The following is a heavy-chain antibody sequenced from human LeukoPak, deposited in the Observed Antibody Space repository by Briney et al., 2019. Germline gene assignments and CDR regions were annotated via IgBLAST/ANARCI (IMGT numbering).Heavy chain of an antibody. D-gene: IGHD3-9*01. CDR3: AKMNVLTGYYTPNFDF. CDR2: ISGSGGST. V-gene: IGHV3-23*01. J-gene: IGHJ4*02. Sequence: GGSLRLSCAASGFTSSTYVMSWVRQAPGTGLEWVSSISGSGGSTYYADSVKGRFTISRDNSKNTLYLQMSSLSAEDTAVYYCAKMNVLTGYYTPNFDFWGQGTLVTVSS. CDR1: GFTSSTYV.